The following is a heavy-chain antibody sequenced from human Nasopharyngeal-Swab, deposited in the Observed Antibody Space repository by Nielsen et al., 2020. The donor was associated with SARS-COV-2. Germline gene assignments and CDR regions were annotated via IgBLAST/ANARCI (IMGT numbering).Heavy chain of an antibody. J-gene: IGHJ6*02. CDR3: ARTFYDFWSGYRYGMDV. CDR2: MNPNSGNT. V-gene: IGHV1-8*01. D-gene: IGHD3-3*01. Sequence: ASVKVFCKASGYTFTSYDINWVRQATGQGLEWMGWMNPNSGNTGYAQKFQGRVTMTRNTSISTAYMELSSLRSEDTAVYYCARTFYDFWSGYRYGMDVWGQGTTVTVSS. CDR1: GYTFTSYD.